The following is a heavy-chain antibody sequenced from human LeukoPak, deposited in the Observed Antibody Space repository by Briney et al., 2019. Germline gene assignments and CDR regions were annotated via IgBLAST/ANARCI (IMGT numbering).Heavy chain of an antibody. V-gene: IGHV3-30*18. CDR2: ISYDGGKQ. J-gene: IGHJ4*02. CDR3: AKGTSARLGRGGEFDY. CDR1: GFTFSNFG. Sequence: PGGSLRLSCAASGFTFSNFGMHWVRQAPGKGLEWVGVISYDGGKQYYGDSVKGRFTISRDNSKNTLHLQMSGLRAEDTAVYYCAKGTSARLGRGGEFDYWGQGTLVTVSS. D-gene: IGHD6-6*01.